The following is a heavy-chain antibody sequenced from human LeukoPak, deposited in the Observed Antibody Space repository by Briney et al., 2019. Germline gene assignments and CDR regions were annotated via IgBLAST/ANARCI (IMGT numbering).Heavy chain of an antibody. Sequence: SETLPLTCTVSGGSISSSSYYWGWIRQPPGKGLEWIASIYYSGTTCYNPSLKSRVSISADTSKNQFSLKLSSVTAADTAMYYCTSRGWIVGLVDYWGQGTLVTVSS. CDR3: TSRGWIVGLVDY. J-gene: IGHJ4*02. CDR1: GGSISSSSYY. CDR2: IYYSGTT. D-gene: IGHD3-22*01. V-gene: IGHV4-39*01.